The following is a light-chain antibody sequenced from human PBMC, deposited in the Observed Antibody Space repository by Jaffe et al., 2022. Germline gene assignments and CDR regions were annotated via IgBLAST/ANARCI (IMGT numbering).Light chain of an antibody. CDR3: QVWDTSPNLGF. CDR2: DDS. Sequence: SYVLTQPPSVSVAPGQTARITCGGDNIASKSVHWYQQRPGQAPVLVVYDDSDRPSGIPARFSGSNSGNTATLTISRAEAGDEADYYCQVWDTSPNLGFFGGGTKLTVL. CDR1: NIASKS. V-gene: IGLV3-21*02. J-gene: IGLJ2*01.